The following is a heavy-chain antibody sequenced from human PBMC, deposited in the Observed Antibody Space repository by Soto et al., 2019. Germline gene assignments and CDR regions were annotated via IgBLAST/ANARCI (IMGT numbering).Heavy chain of an antibody. D-gene: IGHD2-2*01. V-gene: IGHV3-33*01. CDR3: ARGRIPSAIFDWFDP. J-gene: IGHJ5*02. CDR2: IWSDGSTE. CDR1: GFTFDRYG. Sequence: LRLSCAASGFTFDRYGMHWVRQAPGKGLEWVAVIWSDGSTEYYADSVKGRFTISRDNSKNTMYLQMNSLRGEDTGVYYCARGRIPSAIFDWFDPWGQGTLVTVS.